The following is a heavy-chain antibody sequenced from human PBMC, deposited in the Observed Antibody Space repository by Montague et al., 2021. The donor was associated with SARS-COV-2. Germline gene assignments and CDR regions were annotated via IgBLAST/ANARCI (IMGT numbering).Heavy chain of an antibody. Sequence: SETLSLTCAVHGGSFSTYSWNWIRQPPGKGLEWIGEIHHGGSTNYNPSLKSRVTISADTSKNQFSLKLTSVAAADTAVYYCARLGDGVVPSPILGVGPYYSYYYRDVWGKGTTVTFSS. D-gene: IGHD3-10*01. CDR2: IHHGGST. J-gene: IGHJ6*03. CDR1: GGSFSTYS. CDR3: ARLGDGVVPSPILGVGPYYSYYYRDV. V-gene: IGHV4-34*01.